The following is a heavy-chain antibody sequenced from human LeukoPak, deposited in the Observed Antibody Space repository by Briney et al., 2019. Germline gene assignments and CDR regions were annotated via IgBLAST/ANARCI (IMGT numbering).Heavy chain of an antibody. J-gene: IGHJ5*02. V-gene: IGHV3-7*01. CDR1: GFTFSSYW. CDR2: IKQDGSEK. Sequence: GGSLRLSCAASGFTFSSYWMSRVRQAPGKGLEWVANIKQDGSEKYYVDSVKGRFTISRDNAKNSLYLQMNSLRAEDTAVYYCARDRDGQLLNWFDPWGQGTLVTVSS. D-gene: IGHD2-2*01. CDR3: ARDRDGQLLNWFDP.